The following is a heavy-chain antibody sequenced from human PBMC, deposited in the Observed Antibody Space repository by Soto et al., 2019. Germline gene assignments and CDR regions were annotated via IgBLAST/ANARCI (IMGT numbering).Heavy chain of an antibody. CDR1: GFTFSSYG. CDR2: ISYDGSNK. CDR3: AKALWAGSSWYATYDAFDI. J-gene: IGHJ3*02. V-gene: IGHV3-30*18. Sequence: QVQLVESGGGVVQPGRSLRLSCAASGFTFSSYGMHWVRQAPGKGLEWVAVISYDGSNKYYADSVKGRFTISRDNSKKTLYLQMHSLRAEDTAVYYCAKALWAGSSWYATYDAFDIWGQGTMVTVSS. D-gene: IGHD6-13*01.